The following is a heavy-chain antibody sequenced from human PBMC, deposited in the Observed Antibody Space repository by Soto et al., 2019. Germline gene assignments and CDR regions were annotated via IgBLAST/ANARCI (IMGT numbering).Heavy chain of an antibody. D-gene: IGHD1-1*01. J-gene: IGHJ4*02. Sequence: TLSLTCTVSGGSISSSSYYWGWIRQPPGKGLEWIGSIFYSGSTYYNPSLKSRVTISVDTSKNQFSLKLSSVTAADTAVYYCARLPRTGSPRYYFDSWGQGTLVTVSS. CDR2: IFYSGST. CDR1: GGSISSSSYY. V-gene: IGHV4-39*01. CDR3: ARLPRTGSPRYYFDS.